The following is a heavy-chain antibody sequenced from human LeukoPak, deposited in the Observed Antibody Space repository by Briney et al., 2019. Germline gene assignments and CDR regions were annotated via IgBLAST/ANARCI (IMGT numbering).Heavy chain of an antibody. CDR2: IYYSGST. V-gene: IGHV4-39*01. D-gene: IGHD3-10*01. Sequence: PSETLSLTCTVSGGSISSSSYYWGWIRQPPGKGLEWIGSIYYSGSTYYNPSLKSRVTISVDTSKNQFSLKLSSVTAADTAVYYCARVYYGSGSRWFDPWGQGTLVTVSS. CDR3: ARVYYGSGSRWFDP. CDR1: GGSISSSSYY. J-gene: IGHJ5*02.